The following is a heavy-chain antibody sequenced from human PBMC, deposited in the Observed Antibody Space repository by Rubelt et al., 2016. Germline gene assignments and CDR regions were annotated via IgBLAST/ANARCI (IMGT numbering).Heavy chain of an antibody. J-gene: IGHJ5*02. D-gene: IGHD3-10*01. V-gene: IGHV3-66*01. CDR2: FYSGGST. CDR3: ARAWDRGVTFEAIDP. CDR1: GFSVSSNY. Sequence: EVQLVESGGGLVQPGGSLRLSCAASGFSVSSNYMSWVRQAPGKGLEWVSVFYSGGSTYYADSVKGRFTISRDNSKNTVYLQMNSLRAEDTAVYYCARAWDRGVTFEAIDPWGQGTLVTVSS.